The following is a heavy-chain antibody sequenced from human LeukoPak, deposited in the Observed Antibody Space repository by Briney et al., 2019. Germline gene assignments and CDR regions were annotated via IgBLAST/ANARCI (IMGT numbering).Heavy chain of an antibody. CDR3: AREIVVVVAATPYPDYYYYMDV. D-gene: IGHD2-15*01. CDR2: IYTSGST. Sequence: PSQTLSLTCTVSGGSISSGSYCWSWIRQPAGKGLEWIGRIYTSGSTNYNPSLKSRVTISVDTSENQFSLKLSSVTAADTAVYYCAREIVVVVAATPYPDYYYYMDVWGKGTTVTVSS. CDR1: GGSISSGSYC. V-gene: IGHV4-61*02. J-gene: IGHJ6*03.